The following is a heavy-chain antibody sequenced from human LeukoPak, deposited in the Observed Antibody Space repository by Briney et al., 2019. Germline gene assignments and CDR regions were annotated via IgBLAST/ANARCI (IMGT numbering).Heavy chain of an antibody. CDR1: GYTFTGYY. D-gene: IGHD3-16*01. J-gene: IGHJ4*02. V-gene: IGHV1-2*02. CDR3: ASLPVSGYPFDY. Sequence: ASEKVSCKASGYTFTGYYMHWVRQAPGQGLEWMGWINPNSGGTNYAQKFQGRVTMTRDTSISTAYMELSRLRSDDTAVYYCASLPVSGYPFDYWGQGTLVTVSS. CDR2: INPNSGGT.